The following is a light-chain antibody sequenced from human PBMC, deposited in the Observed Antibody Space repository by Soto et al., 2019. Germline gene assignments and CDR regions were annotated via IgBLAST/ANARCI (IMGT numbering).Light chain of an antibody. J-gene: IGLJ3*02. CDR1: SSDVCAYNS. CDR2: DVS. CDR3: SSYTSSSTLV. V-gene: IGLV2-14*01. Sequence: QSALTQPASVPGSHGQSITISCTGTSSDVCAYNSVSWYQQHPGKAPKLIIYDVSNRPSGVSNRFSGSKSGNTASLTISGLQAEDEADYYCSSYTSSSTLVFGGGTKVTVL.